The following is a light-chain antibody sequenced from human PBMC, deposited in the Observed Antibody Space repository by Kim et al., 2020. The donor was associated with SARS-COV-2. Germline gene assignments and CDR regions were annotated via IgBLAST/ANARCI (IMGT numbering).Light chain of an antibody. J-gene: IGKJ4*01. Sequence: SPGERATPSCRASQSVSSSYLAWYQQNPGQAPRLLIYGASSRATGIPDRFSGSGSGTDFTLTISRLEPEDFAVYYCQQYGSSPGTFGGGTKVDIK. CDR3: QQYGSSPGT. V-gene: IGKV3-20*01. CDR1: QSVSSSY. CDR2: GAS.